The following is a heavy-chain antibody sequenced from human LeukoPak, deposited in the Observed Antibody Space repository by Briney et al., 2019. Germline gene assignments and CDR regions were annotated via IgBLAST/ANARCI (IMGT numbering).Heavy chain of an antibody. CDR1: GFTFSSYA. D-gene: IGHD6-13*01. J-gene: IGHJ3*02. Sequence: GGSLRLSCAASGFTFSSYAMHWVRQAPGKGLERVAVISYDGSNKYYADSVKGRFTISRDNSKNTLYLQMNSLRAEDTAVYYCANVGFRRAAPGVGRRSNAFDIWGQGTMVTVSS. V-gene: IGHV3-30-3*01. CDR3: ANVGFRRAAPGVGRRSNAFDI. CDR2: ISYDGSNK.